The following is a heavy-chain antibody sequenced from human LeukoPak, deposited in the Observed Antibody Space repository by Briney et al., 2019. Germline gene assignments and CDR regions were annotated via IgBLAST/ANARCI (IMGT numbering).Heavy chain of an antibody. D-gene: IGHD6-13*01. CDR1: GYTFTSYD. CDR3: ARIYYSSSYDYWYFDL. V-gene: IGHV1-8*01. Sequence: GASVKVSCKASGYTFTSYDINWVRQATGQGLEWMGWMNPNSGNTGYAQKFQGRVTMTRNTSISTAYMELSSVTTADTAVYYCARIYYSSSYDYWYFDLWGRGTLVTVSS. CDR2: MNPNSGNT. J-gene: IGHJ2*01.